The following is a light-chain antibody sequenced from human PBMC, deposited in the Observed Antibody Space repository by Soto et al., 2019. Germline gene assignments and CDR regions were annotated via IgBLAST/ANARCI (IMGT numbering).Light chain of an antibody. CDR3: QQYGSSPPNT. V-gene: IGKV3-20*01. J-gene: IGKJ2*01. Sequence: EIVLTQSPGTLYLSPGERATLSCRARQSVSSSYLAWYQQKPGQAPRLLIYGASSRATGIPDRFSGSGSGTDFTLTISRLEPEDFAVYYCQQYGSSPPNTFGQGTKLEIK. CDR2: GAS. CDR1: QSVSSSY.